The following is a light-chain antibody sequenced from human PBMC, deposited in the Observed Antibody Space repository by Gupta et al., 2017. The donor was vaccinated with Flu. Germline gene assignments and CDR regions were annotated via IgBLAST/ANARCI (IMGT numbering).Light chain of an antibody. J-gene: IGKJ1*01. CDR3: MQALQTPPWT. Sequence: TPGEPASISCRSSQSRLHSNGYNYLDWYLQKPGQSPQLLIYMASSRASGVPDRFSGSGSGTDFTLKISRVEAEDVGVYYCMQALQTPPWTFGQGTRVEIK. CDR1: QSRLHSNGYNY. CDR2: MAS. V-gene: IGKV2-28*01.